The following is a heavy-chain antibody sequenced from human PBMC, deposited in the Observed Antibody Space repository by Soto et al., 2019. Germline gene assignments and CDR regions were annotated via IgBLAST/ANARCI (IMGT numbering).Heavy chain of an antibody. J-gene: IGHJ4*02. CDR2: ISGSGGST. CDR1: GFTFSSYA. V-gene: IGHV3-23*01. Sequence: GGSLRLSCAASGFTFSSYAMSWVRQAPGKGLEWVSAISGSGGSTYYADSVKGRFTISRDNSKNTLYLQMNSLRAEDTAVFYCAKAKGGTYYYDSSGYPTFDYWGQGTLVTVSS. D-gene: IGHD3-22*01. CDR3: AKAKGGTYYYDSSGYPTFDY.